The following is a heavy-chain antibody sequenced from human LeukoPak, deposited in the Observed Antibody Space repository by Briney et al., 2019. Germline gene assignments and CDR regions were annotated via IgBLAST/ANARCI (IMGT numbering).Heavy chain of an antibody. CDR2: ISYDGSNK. V-gene: IGHV3-30*03. CDR1: GFTFSSYG. Sequence: PTGRSLRLSCAASGFTFSSYGMHWVRQAPGKGLEWVAVISYDGSNKYYEDSVKGRFTISRDNSKNTLYLQINSLRADDTAVYYCARDLHTTGDYWGQGTLVTVSS. J-gene: IGHJ4*02. D-gene: IGHD1-1*01. CDR3: ARDLHTTGDY.